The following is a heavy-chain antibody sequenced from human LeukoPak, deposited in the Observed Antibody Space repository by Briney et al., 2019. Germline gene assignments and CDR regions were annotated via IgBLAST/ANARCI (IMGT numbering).Heavy chain of an antibody. J-gene: IGHJ4*02. D-gene: IGHD4-11*01. CDR1: GASIITTNYY. V-gene: IGHV4-39*01. CDR2: TSYSGNA. Sequence: SETLSLTCTVSGASIITTNYYWGWIRQPPGKGLEWIGSTSYSGNAYYNPSLRSRLSISMDASKSQFSLKVRSVTAADTAVYYCARNLGQTWGTVTTDLWYFDHWGQGTLVPVSS. CDR3: ARNLGQTWGTVTTDLWYFDH.